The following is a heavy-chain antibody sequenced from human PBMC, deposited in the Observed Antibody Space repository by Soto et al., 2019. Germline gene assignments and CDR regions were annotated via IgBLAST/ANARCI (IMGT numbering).Heavy chain of an antibody. CDR3: ARDSDITMVRGVIIPYNWFDP. V-gene: IGHV3-33*01. D-gene: IGHD3-10*01. CDR1: GFTFSSYG. Sequence: QVQLVESGGGVVQPGRSLRLSCAASGFTFSSYGMHWVRQAPGKGLEWVAVIWYDGSNKYYADSVKGRFTISRDNSKNPLYLQMNSLRAEDTAVYYCARDSDITMVRGVIIPYNWFDPWGQGTLVTVSS. J-gene: IGHJ5*02. CDR2: IWYDGSNK.